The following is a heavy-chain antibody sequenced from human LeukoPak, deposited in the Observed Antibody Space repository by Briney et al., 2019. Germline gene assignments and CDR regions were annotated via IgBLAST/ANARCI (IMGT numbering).Heavy chain of an antibody. Sequence: SETLSLTCAVYGGSFSGYYWSWIRQPPGKGLEWIGEINHSGSTNYNPSLKSRVTISVDTSKNQFSLKLSSVTAADTAVYYCARSEMATKVFDYWGQGTLVTVSS. CDR2: INHSGST. CDR1: GGSFSGYY. D-gene: IGHD5-24*01. J-gene: IGHJ4*02. CDR3: ARSEMATKVFDY. V-gene: IGHV4-34*01.